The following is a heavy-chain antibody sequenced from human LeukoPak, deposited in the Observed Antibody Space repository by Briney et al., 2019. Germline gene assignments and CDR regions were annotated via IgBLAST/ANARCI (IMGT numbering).Heavy chain of an antibody. Sequence: TGGSLRLSCEASGFTLGSYAMSWVRQAPGKGLEWVSGISASGLTTYYGDSVRGRFTISRDNSKNTLFLQMNSLRAEDTAVYYCARDSSGYYTGRDFDYWGQGTLVTVSS. CDR3: ARDSSGYYTGRDFDY. CDR2: ISASGLTT. CDR1: GFTLGSYA. D-gene: IGHD3-22*01. J-gene: IGHJ4*02. V-gene: IGHV3-23*01.